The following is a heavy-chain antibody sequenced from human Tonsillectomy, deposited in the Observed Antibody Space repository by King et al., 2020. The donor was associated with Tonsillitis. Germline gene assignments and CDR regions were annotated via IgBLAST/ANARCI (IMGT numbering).Heavy chain of an antibody. CDR1: GFTFSSYW. Sequence: VQLVESGGGLVQPGGSLRLSCAASGFTFSSYWMYWVRQAPGKGLVWVSRIKSDGSSTSYADSVKGRFTISRDNAKNTLYLQMNSLGAEDTAVYYCARDRFADLTGVFPTWSQGTLVTVSS. CDR3: ARDRFADLTGVFPT. CDR2: IKSDGSST. V-gene: IGHV3-74*01. J-gene: IGHJ4*02. D-gene: IGHD3-16*01.